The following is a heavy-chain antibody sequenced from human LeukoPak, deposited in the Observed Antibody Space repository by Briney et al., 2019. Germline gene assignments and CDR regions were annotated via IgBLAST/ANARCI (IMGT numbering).Heavy chain of an antibody. J-gene: IGHJ6*02. CDR1: GLTFSSYG. CDR2: IRYDGSNK. D-gene: IGHD3-3*01. Sequence: GGSLRLSCAASGLTFSSYGMHWVRQAPGKGLEWVAVIRYDGSNKYYADSVKGRFTISRDNSKNTLYLQMNSLRAEDTAVYYCARVRYDFWSGYNYYYYGMDVWGQGTTVTVSS. V-gene: IGHV3-33*01. CDR3: ARVRYDFWSGYNYYYYGMDV.